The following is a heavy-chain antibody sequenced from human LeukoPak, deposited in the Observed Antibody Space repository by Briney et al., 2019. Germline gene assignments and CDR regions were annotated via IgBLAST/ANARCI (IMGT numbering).Heavy chain of an antibody. D-gene: IGHD4-17*01. Sequence: SGGSLRLSCAASGFTFSSYAMHWVRQAPGKGLEYVSAISSNGGSPYYANSVKGRFTISRDNSKNTLYLQMGSLRAEDMAVYYCARDRRATVTTFWFDPWGQGTLVTVSS. CDR1: GFTFSSYA. V-gene: IGHV3-64*01. J-gene: IGHJ5*02. CDR3: ARDRRATVTTFWFDP. CDR2: ISSNGGSP.